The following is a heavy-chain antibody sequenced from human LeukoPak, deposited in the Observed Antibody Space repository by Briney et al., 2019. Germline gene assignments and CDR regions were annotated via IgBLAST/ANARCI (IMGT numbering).Heavy chain of an antibody. D-gene: IGHD1-1*01. CDR1: GFTVSNNY. J-gene: IGHJ6*02. V-gene: IGHV3-53*01. CDR2: IYSGGST. CDR3: ASQLDPYYYYYGMDV. Sequence: PGGSLRLSCAASGFTVSNNYMSWVRQAPGKGLEWVSVIYSGGSTYYADSVKGRFTISRDNFKNTLYLQMSSLRAEDTAVYYCASQLDPYYYYYGMDVWGQGTTVTVSS.